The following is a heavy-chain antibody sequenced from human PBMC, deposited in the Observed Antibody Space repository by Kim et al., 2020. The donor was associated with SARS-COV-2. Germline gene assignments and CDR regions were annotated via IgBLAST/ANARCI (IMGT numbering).Heavy chain of an antibody. J-gene: IGHJ5*02. Sequence: KGRFTISRDNSKNTLYLQMNSLRAEDTAVYYCARGGFDSSSWYSLNWFDPWGQGTLVTVSS. V-gene: IGHV3-30*01. D-gene: IGHD6-13*01. CDR3: ARGGFDSSSWYSLNWFDP.